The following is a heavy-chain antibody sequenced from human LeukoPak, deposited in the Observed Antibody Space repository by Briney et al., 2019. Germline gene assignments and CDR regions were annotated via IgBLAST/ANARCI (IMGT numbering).Heavy chain of an antibody. CDR1: GGSITTGGFA. V-gene: IGHV4-30-2*01. J-gene: IGHJ4*02. Sequence: SETLSLTCAVSGGSITTGGFAWSWIRQPPGKGLEWIGYIYHRGHTYYNPSLTSRVTMSVDRSKNQFSLNLSSVTAADTAVYHCARGDYNYPYFDSWGQGTLVTVSS. CDR2: IYHRGHT. D-gene: IGHD1-1*01. CDR3: ARGDYNYPYFDS.